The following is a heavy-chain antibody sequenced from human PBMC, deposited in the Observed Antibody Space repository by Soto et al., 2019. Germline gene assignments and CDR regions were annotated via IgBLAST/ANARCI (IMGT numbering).Heavy chain of an antibody. Sequence: PSETLSLTCSVSGGSISSYYWSWIRQPPGKRLEWIGYIYYSGTTNYNPSLKSRVTISVDTSKNQFSLKLSSVTAADTAVYYCARDRGYYYDSGFDYWGQGTLVTVSS. CDR2: IYYSGTT. D-gene: IGHD3-22*01. V-gene: IGHV4-59*01. CDR3: ARDRGYYYDSGFDY. CDR1: GGSISSYY. J-gene: IGHJ4*02.